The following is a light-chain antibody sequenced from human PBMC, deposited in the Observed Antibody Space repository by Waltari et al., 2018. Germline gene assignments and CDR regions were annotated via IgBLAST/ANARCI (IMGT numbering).Light chain of an antibody. Sequence: QSALTQPPYASGSPGQSVIISCTGTSSDVGSCNYVHWYQHHPGKCPKIMIYEVSRRPSGVPDRFSGSNSGNTASLTVSGLQAEDEADYYCSSYAGSNNLGLCVFGTGTKVTVL. V-gene: IGLV2-8*01. CDR3: SSYAGSNNLGLCV. CDR1: SSDVGSCNY. CDR2: EVS. J-gene: IGLJ1*01.